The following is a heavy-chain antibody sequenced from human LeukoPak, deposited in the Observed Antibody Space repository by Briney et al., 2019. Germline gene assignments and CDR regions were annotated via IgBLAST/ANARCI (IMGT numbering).Heavy chain of an antibody. Sequence: ASVKVSCKASGYTFTSYAMHWVRQAPGQRLEWMGWINAGNGNTKYSQKFQGRVTITRDTSASTAYVELSSLRSEDTAVYYCARATYGDYDFDYWGQGTLVTVSS. D-gene: IGHD4-17*01. V-gene: IGHV1-3*01. J-gene: IGHJ4*02. CDR2: INAGNGNT. CDR1: GYTFTSYA. CDR3: ARATYGDYDFDY.